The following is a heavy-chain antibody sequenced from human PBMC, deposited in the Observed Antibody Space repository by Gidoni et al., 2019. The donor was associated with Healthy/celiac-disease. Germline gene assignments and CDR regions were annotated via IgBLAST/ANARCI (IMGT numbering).Heavy chain of an antibody. CDR2: ISYDGSNK. CDR3: ARGGPKLRYFDWLLYGAFDI. D-gene: IGHD3-9*01. J-gene: IGHJ3*02. Sequence: QVQLVESGGGVVQPGRSLRLSCAASGFTFSSYAMHWVRQAPGKGLEWVAVISYDGSNKYYADSVKGRFTISRDNSKNMLYLQMNSLRAEDTAVYYCARGGPKLRYFDWLLYGAFDIWGQGTMVTVSS. CDR1: GFTFSSYA. V-gene: IGHV3-30-3*01.